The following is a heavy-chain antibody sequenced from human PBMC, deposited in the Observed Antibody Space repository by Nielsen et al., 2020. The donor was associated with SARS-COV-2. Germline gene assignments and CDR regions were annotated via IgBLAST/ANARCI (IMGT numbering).Heavy chain of an antibody. D-gene: IGHD6-6*01. CDR1: GGSISSGGYY. CDR2: IYYSGST. Sequence: SETLSLTCTVSGGSISSGGYYWSWIRQHPGKGLEWIGYIYYSGSTYYNPSLKSRVTISVETSKNQFSLKLSSVTAADTAVYYCARVRSSSSVYYYYYMDVWGKGTTVTVSS. CDR3: ARVRSSSSVYYYYYMDV. J-gene: IGHJ6*03. V-gene: IGHV4-31*03.